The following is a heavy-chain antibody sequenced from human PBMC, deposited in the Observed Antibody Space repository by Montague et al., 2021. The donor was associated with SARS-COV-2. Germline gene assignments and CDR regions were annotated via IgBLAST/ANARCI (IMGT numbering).Heavy chain of an antibody. CDR1: GFSISSGYY. Sequence: SETLSLTCTVSGFSISSGYYGCWIRQPPGKGLEWIGSIYHSGTTXXNPXXXSRLTMSIDTSTNQFSLWLTSVTAADTAVFFCVREKAGGTRNVFDIWGQGTMVTVSS. CDR2: IYHSGTT. V-gene: IGHV4-38-2*02. J-gene: IGHJ3*02. CDR3: VREKAGGTRNVFDI. D-gene: IGHD3/OR15-3a*01.